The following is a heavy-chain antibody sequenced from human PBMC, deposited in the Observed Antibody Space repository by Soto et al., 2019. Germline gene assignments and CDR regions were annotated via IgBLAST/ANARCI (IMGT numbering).Heavy chain of an antibody. J-gene: IGHJ4*02. Sequence: ASVKVSCKASGYTFTSYYMHWVRQAPGQGLEWMGIINPSGGSTSYAQKFQGRVTITRDTSASTAYMELSSLRSEDTAVYYCARDPGYSYGYNWGQGSLVTVSS. D-gene: IGHD5-18*01. V-gene: IGHV1-46*01. CDR1: GYTFTSYY. CDR2: INPSGGST. CDR3: ARDPGYSYGYN.